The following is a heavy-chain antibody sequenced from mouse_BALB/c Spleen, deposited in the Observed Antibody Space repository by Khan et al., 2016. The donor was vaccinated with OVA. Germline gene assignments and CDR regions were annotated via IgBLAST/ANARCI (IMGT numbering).Heavy chain of an antibody. CDR1: GYTFTDYI. V-gene: IGHV1S29*02. CDR2: IYPNNGDT. J-gene: IGHJ3*01. CDR3: ARSGYGSFAY. D-gene: IGHD1-2*01. Sequence: VQLQQSGPELVKLGASVKISCRASGYTFTDYIMDWVKQSHGKSLEWIGYIYPNNGDTGYNQKFKTKATLNVDIYSSTAYMELRSLTSEDSAVYYCARSGYGSFAYWGQGTLVTVSA.